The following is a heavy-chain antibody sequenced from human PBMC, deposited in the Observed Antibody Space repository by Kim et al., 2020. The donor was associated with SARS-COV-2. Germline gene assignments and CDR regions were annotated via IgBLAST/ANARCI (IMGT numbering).Heavy chain of an antibody. D-gene: IGHD6-13*01. Sequence: YAVSVKSRISIHPDTSKNQFSLQLNSVTPEDTAVYYCARDIPDSGTGFVYWGQGTLVTVSS. J-gene: IGHJ4*02. CDR3: ARDIPDSGTGFVY. V-gene: IGHV6-1*01.